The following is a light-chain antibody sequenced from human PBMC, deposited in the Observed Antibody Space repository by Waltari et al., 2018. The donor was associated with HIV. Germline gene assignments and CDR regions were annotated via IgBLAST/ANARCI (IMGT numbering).Light chain of an antibody. CDR2: KAS. Sequence: DIQLTQVPSTLSASVGDRVTITCRASQSITSSLAWYQQKPGKAPNFLIYKASSLNSGVPSRFSGRGSGTDFTLTINSLQSDDFATYYCQQYHDYSTFGQGTKVEI. V-gene: IGKV1-5*03. CDR3: QQYHDYST. CDR1: QSITSS. J-gene: IGKJ1*01.